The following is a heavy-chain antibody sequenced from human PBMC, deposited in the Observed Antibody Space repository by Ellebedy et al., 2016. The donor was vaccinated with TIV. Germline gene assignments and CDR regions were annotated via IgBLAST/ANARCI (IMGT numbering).Heavy chain of an antibody. J-gene: IGHJ6*02. V-gene: IGHV3-23*01. D-gene: IGHD2-8*01. CDR3: ARDLYYGIDF. CDR1: GFTFSSYG. CDR2: ISGSSGSAGST. Sequence: GESLKISCAASGFTFSSYGMSWVRQAPGKGLEWVSSISGSSGSAGSTYYADSVRGRFTISRDNAKNTLYLKINSLRADDTAVYYCARDLYYGIDFWGQGTTVTVSS.